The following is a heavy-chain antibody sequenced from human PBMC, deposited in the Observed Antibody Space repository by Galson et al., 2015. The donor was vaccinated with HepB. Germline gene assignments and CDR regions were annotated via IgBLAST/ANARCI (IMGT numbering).Heavy chain of an antibody. CDR2: ISGSGGST. CDR1: GFTFSSYA. Sequence: SLRLSCAASGFTFSSYAMSWVRQAPGKGLEWVSAISGSGGSTYYADSVKGRFTISRDNSKNTLYLQMNSLRAEDTAVCYCAKDRAAKGAGNWFDPWGQGTLVTVSS. J-gene: IGHJ5*02. CDR3: AKDRAAKGAGNWFDP. V-gene: IGHV3-23*01. D-gene: IGHD2-15*01.